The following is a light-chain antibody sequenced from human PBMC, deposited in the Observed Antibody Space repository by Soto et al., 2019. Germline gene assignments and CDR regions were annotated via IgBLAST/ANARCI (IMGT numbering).Light chain of an antibody. CDR3: SSYSISTAYL. CDR2: DVT. Sequence: QSVLTQPRSVSGSPGQSVAISCTGTSSDVGGYNYVSWYQQHPGKAPKLMIYDVTKRPSGVPDRFSASKSGNTASLTISGLQAEDEADYFCSSYSISTAYLFGTGTKV. CDR1: SSDVGGYNY. V-gene: IGLV2-11*01. J-gene: IGLJ1*01.